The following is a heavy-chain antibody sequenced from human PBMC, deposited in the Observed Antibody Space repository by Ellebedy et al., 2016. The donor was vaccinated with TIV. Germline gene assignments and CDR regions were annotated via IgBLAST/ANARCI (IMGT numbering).Heavy chain of an antibody. CDR1: GFTFDDYT. Sequence: GESLKISCAASGFTFDDYTMHWVRQAPGKGLEWVSLISWDGGSTYYADSVKGRFTISRDNSKNSLYLQMNSLRTEDTALYYCAKDMGVNYYGSGMDVWGQGTTVTVSS. V-gene: IGHV3-43*01. CDR3: AKDMGVNYYGSGMDV. CDR2: ISWDGGST. D-gene: IGHD3-10*01. J-gene: IGHJ6*02.